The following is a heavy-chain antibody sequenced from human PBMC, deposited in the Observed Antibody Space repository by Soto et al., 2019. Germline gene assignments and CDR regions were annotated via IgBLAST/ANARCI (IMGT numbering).Heavy chain of an antibody. CDR2: ISGSAYST. V-gene: IGHV3-23*01. J-gene: IGHJ4*02. CDR1: GFTFSSYA. Sequence: EVQLLESGGGLVQPGGSLRLSCAASGFTFSSYAMSWVRQAPGKGLEWVSTISGSAYSTYYADSVKGRFTISRDNSKNPRALQMNSSRAGDTAVYYCAKPGVVGATTPFDYGGQGTLVTVSS. D-gene: IGHD1-26*01. CDR3: AKPGVVGATTPFDY.